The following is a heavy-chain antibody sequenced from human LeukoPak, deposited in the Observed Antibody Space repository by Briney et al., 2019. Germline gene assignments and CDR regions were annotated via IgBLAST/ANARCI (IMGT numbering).Heavy chain of an antibody. Sequence: GGSLRLSCAASGFTFSSYAMSWVRQAPGKGLEWVSAISGSGDNTYYADPMKGRFTISRDNSKNTLSLQMNSLRAEDTTGYYSAKASYYYDSCDRFDYWGQGTLVTVSS. CDR1: GFTFSSYA. D-gene: IGHD3-22*01. J-gene: IGHJ4*02. CDR2: ISGSGDNT. V-gene: IGHV3-23*01. CDR3: AKASYYYDSCDRFDY.